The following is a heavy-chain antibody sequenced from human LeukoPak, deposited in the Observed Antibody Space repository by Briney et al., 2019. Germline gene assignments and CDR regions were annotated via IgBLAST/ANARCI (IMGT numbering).Heavy chain of an antibody. D-gene: IGHD2-21*01. V-gene: IGHV6-1*01. J-gene: IGHJ3*02. CDR3: CHSLSGRTGAFDI. CDR2: TYYRSKWYN. CDR1: GDSVSSNSAA. Sequence: SQTLSLTCAISGDSVSSNSAAWNWLRQSPSRGLEWLGRTYYRSKWYNDYAVSVKSLITINPDTSKNQFSLQLDSVTPEDTAVYYCCHSLSGRTGAFDIWGRGTVVTVSS.